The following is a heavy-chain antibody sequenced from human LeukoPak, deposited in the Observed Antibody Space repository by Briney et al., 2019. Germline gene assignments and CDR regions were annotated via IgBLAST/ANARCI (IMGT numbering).Heavy chain of an antibody. CDR2: IGTHNGNT. CDR1: GYTFTSYG. J-gene: IGHJ4*02. V-gene: IGHV1-18*01. CDR3: ARDFYGGADY. D-gene: IGHD2/OR15-2a*01. Sequence: ASVKVSCKTSGYTFTSYGVSWVRQAPGQGLEWMGWIGTHNGNTNYAQKFQGRVIMTTDTSTSTAYMELMSLRSGDTAVFYCARDFYGGADYWGQGTLVTVSS.